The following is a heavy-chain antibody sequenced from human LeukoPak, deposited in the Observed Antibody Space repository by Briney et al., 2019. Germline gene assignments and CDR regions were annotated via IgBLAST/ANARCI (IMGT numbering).Heavy chain of an antibody. CDR1: GYTFTSYG. Sequence: ASVKVSCKASGYTFTSYGISWVRQAPGQGLEWMGWISAYNGNTNYAQKLQGRVTMTTDTSTSTAYMELRSLRSDDTAVYYCARKGVLRFLEWLRRSPATSGYMDVLGKGTTVTVSS. D-gene: IGHD3-3*01. CDR2: ISAYNGNT. V-gene: IGHV1-18*01. CDR3: ARKGVLRFLEWLRRSPATSGYMDV. J-gene: IGHJ6*03.